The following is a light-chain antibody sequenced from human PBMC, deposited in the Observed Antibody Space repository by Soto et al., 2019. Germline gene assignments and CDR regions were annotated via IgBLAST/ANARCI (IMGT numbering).Light chain of an antibody. J-gene: IGKJ5*01. V-gene: IGKV1-13*02. CDR1: QGISLS. CDR3: QQFDSCPIT. Sequence: IHLTQSPSSLSASVGDRVTITCRASQGISLSLTWYQQRPGKAPKLLIYDASTLAGEVPSRFSGSGSGTDFTLTISSLHPEDFATYFCQQFDSCPITFGQGTRLEL. CDR2: DAS.